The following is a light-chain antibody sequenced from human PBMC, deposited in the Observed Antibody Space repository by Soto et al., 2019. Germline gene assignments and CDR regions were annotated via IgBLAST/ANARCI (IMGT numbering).Light chain of an antibody. V-gene: IGLV2-11*01. J-gene: IGLJ1*01. CDR2: DVS. CDR3: GSYAGGYTYV. CDR1: SSDVGGSNY. Sequence: QSALTQPRSVSGSPGQSVTISCTGTSSDVGGSNYVAWYQQYPGKAPKLIIYDVSKRPSGVPDRFSGSKSGNTASLTISGLQAEDAADYYCGSYAGGYTYVFGAVTKSPS.